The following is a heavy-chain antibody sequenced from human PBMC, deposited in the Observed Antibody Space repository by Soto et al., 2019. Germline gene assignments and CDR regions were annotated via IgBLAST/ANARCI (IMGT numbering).Heavy chain of an antibody. D-gene: IGHD6-13*01. CDR2: IYYSGST. CDR3: ARTAAASMDV. Sequence: SETLSLTCTVSGGSISSYYWSWIRQPPGKGLEWIGYIYYSGSTNYNPSLKSRVTISVDTSKNQFSLKLSSVTAADTAVYYCARTAAASMDVWGQGTTVTVSS. CDR1: GGSISSYY. J-gene: IGHJ6*02. V-gene: IGHV4-59*01.